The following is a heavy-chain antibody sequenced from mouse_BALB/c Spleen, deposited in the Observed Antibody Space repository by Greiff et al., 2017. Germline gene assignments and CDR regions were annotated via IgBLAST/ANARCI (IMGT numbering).Heavy chain of an antibody. CDR2: IYPSDSYT. CDR3: TRSWDYAMDY. V-gene: IGHV1-69*02. J-gene: IGHJ4*01. CDR1: GYTFTSYW. D-gene: IGHD4-1*01. Sequence: QVQLQQPGAELVRPGASVKLSCKASGYTFTSYWINWVKQRPGQGLEWIGNIYPSDSYTNYNQKFKDKATLTVDKSSSTAYMQLSSPTSEDSAVYYCTRSWDYAMDYWGQGTSVTVSS.